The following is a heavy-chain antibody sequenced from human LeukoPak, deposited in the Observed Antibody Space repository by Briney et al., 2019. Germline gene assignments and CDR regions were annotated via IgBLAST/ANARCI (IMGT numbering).Heavy chain of an antibody. Sequence: SETLSLTCTVSGASISSSIYYWGWIRQPPGKGLEWIGNFHYSGTTYFNPSLKSRVTISVGTSKIQFSLKLRSVTAADTAVYFCAISVSGTYSHHFDYWGQGTLVTVSS. CDR2: FHYSGTT. V-gene: IGHV4-39*01. CDR1: GASISSSIYY. J-gene: IGHJ4*02. CDR3: AISVSGTYSHHFDY. D-gene: IGHD1-26*01.